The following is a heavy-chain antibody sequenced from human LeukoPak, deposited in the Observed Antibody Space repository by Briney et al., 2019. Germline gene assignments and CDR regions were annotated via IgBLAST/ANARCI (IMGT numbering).Heavy chain of an antibody. D-gene: IGHD3-9*01. Sequence: ADSVKGRFTISRDNAKNSLYLQMNSLRAEDAALYYCARDSYDILTGYYLRYFDYWGQGTLVTVSS. CDR3: ARDSYDILTGYYLRYFDY. V-gene: IGHV3-20*03. J-gene: IGHJ4*02.